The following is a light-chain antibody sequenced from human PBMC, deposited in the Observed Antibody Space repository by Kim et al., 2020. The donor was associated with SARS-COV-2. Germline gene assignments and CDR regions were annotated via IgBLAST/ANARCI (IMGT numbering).Light chain of an antibody. V-gene: IGLV2-14*03. CDR3: CSYTSSGTVV. Sequence: GSSITISCTGTSRDVGGYNFVSWYQQHPGKAPKLMIYDVSNRPSGVSNRFSGSKSDNTASLTISGLQAEDEADYYCCSYTSSGTVVFGGGTQLTVL. CDR1: SRDVGGYNF. J-gene: IGLJ3*02. CDR2: DVS.